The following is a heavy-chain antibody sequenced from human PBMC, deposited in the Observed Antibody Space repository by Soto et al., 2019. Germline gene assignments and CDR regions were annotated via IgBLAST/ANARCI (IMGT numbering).Heavy chain of an antibody. CDR3: AKDGGSGWDH. CDR1: GFTFSSYG. V-gene: IGHV3-30*18. Sequence: QVQLVESGGGVVQPGRSLRLSCAASGFTFSSYGMHWVRQAPGKGLEWVAVISYDGSNKYYADSVKGRFTISRDNSKNTLYLQMNSLRAEDTAVYYCAKDGGSGWDHWGQGTLVTVSS. D-gene: IGHD6-19*01. J-gene: IGHJ4*02. CDR2: ISYDGSNK.